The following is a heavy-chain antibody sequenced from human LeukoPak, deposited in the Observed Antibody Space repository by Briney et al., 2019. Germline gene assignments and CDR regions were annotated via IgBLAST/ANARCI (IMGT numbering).Heavy chain of an antibody. CDR3: ARDQGVTMVRGVIIAASDY. CDR2: ISAYSGNT. CDR1: GYTFTSYG. V-gene: IGHV1-18*01. J-gene: IGHJ4*02. Sequence: ASVKVSCKASGYTFTSYGISWVRQAPGQGLEWMGWISAYSGNTNYAQKLQGRVTMTTDTSTSTAYMELRSLRSDDTAVYYCARDQGVTMVRGVIIAASDYWGQGTLVTVSS. D-gene: IGHD3-10*01.